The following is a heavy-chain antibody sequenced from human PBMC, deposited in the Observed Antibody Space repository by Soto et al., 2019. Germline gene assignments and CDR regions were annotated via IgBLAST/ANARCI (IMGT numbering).Heavy chain of an antibody. J-gene: IGHJ4*02. V-gene: IGHV1-18*01. CDR2: ISTYNGDT. CDR3: ARGYCSFTSCPFDF. Sequence: HVQLVQSGAEVKKPGASVNVSCKASGYTFTSFGISWVRQVPGQGLEWMGWISTYNGDTNYAQHLQGRVTTTTDTSTSTAYMELRSLRSDDTAVYYCARGYCSFTSCPFDFWGQGALVTVSS. CDR1: GYTFTSFG. D-gene: IGHD2-2*01.